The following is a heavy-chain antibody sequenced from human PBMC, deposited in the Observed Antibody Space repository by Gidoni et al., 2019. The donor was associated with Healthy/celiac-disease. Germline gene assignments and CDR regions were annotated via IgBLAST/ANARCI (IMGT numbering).Heavy chain of an antibody. D-gene: IGHD3-22*01. Sequence: EVQLVESGGGLIQPGGSLRLSCAASGFTVSNNYMSWVRQAPGQGLEWVSVIYSGGSTYYADSVKGRFTISRDNSKNTLYLQMNSLRAEDTAVYYCASESSRYDYYYDKTESPGTRAFDIWGQGTMVTVSS. CDR3: ASESSRYDYYYDKTESPGTRAFDI. CDR1: GFTVSNNY. CDR2: IYSGGST. J-gene: IGHJ3*02. V-gene: IGHV3-53*01.